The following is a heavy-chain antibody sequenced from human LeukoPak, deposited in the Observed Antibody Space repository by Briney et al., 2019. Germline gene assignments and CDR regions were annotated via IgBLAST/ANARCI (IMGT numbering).Heavy chain of an antibody. CDR2: IGTAGDT. CDR3: ARESGNSGSFDY. CDR1: GFTFSSYD. Sequence: PGGSLRLSCAASGFTFSSYDMHWVRQATGKGLEWVSAIGTAGDTYYPGSVKGRFTTSRENAKNSLYLQMNSLRAGDTAVYYCARESGNSGSFDYWGQGTLVTVSS. D-gene: IGHD3-3*01. J-gene: IGHJ4*02. V-gene: IGHV3-13*01.